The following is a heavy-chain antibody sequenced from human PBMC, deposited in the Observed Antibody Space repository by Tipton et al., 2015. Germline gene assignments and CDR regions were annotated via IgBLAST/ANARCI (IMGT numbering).Heavy chain of an antibody. Sequence: QSGAEVKKPGSSVQVSCKASGGIFSTYVINWVRQAPGQGLEWMGGIIPVFGTANYAQKFQGRVTITADESTSTAYMELNSLRSEDTAVFFRARRGGARGRVSLIRGIRPGGWFDSWGQGTLVTVSP. CDR2: IIPVFGTA. V-gene: IGHV1-69*01. J-gene: IGHJ5*01. CDR1: GGIFSTYV. CDR3: ARRGGARGRVSLIRGIRPGGWFDS. D-gene: IGHD3-10*01.